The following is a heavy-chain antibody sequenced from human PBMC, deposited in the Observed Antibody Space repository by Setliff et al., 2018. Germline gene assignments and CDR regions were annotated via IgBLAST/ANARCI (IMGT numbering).Heavy chain of an antibody. CDR1: GFTFSRYD. CDR3: ARESIGRGHWFDP. J-gene: IGHJ5*02. Sequence: GGSLRLSCAASGFTFSRYDIHWVRQVTGKGLEWVSGTAAAGDTYYADSVKGRFTISRENAKNSFYLQMNSLRAEDTAVYYCARESIGRGHWFDPWGQGTLVTVSS. V-gene: IGHV3-13*04. CDR2: TAAAGDT. D-gene: IGHD1-26*01.